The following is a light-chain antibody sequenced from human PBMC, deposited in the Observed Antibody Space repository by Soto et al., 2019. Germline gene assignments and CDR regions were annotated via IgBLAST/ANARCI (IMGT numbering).Light chain of an antibody. V-gene: IGLV2-14*01. Sequence: QSALTQPASVSGSPGQSITISCTGTSSDVGGYNYVSWYQQHPGKAPKLMIYEVSNRPSGVSNRFSGSKSGNTASLSISGLQAEDEADYYCSSYTSSSTPYVFDPGTKVTVL. CDR2: EVS. J-gene: IGLJ1*01. CDR3: SSYTSSSTPYV. CDR1: SSDVGGYNY.